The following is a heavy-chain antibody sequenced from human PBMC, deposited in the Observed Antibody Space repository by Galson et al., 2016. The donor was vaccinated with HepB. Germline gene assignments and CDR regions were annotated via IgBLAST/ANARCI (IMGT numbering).Heavy chain of an antibody. CDR2: MSYDGNKK. J-gene: IGHJ3*01. D-gene: IGHD2-15*01. CDR1: GFTFSNYG. V-gene: IGHV3-30*03. Sequence: SLRLSCAASGFTFSNYGMHWVRQAPGKGLEWVAVMSYDGNKKYYADSAKGRFTISRDVSKNTLSLQMNSLRPEDTAVYYCATLAATGAFDFWGQGTMVAVSS. CDR3: ATLAATGAFDF.